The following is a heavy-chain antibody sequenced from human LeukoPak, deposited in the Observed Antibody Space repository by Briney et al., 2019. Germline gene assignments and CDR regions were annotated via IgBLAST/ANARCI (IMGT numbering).Heavy chain of an antibody. J-gene: IGHJ4*02. V-gene: IGHV3-74*01. CDR2: INSDGSST. CDR3: AREGYGDYYFDY. CDR1: GFTFSSYW. D-gene: IGHD4-17*01. Sequence: GGSLRLSCAASGFTFSSYWMHWVRQAPGKGLVWVSRINSDGSSTSYADSVKGRFTNSRDNAKNTLYLQMNSLRAEDTAVYYCAREGYGDYYFDYWGQGTLVTVSS.